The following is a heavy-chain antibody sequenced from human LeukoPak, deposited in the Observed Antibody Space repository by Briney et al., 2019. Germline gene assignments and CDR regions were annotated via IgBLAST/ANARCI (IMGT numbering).Heavy chain of an antibody. V-gene: IGHV1-2*02. CDR1: GYSFTGYH. D-gene: IGHD3-3*01. CDR2: VNPKTGGT. J-gene: IGHJ3*01. Sequence: ASVTVSCTAFGYSFTGYHPHWVRQAPRQGLEGMGWVNPKTGGTNYARNFHGRVTMTRDTSINTVNMELSRLTSDDTAVYYCAREFSSKLEWLAYVTGDDAFDVWGQGTMITVS. CDR3: AREFSSKLEWLAYVTGDDAFDV.